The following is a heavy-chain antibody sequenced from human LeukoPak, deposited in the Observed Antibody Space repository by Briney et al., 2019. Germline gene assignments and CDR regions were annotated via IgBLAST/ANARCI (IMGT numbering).Heavy chain of an antibody. CDR2: ISYDGSNK. CDR1: GFTFSSYA. J-gene: IGHJ4*02. CDR3: ARVEGYCSSTSCRGGYFDY. D-gene: IGHD2-2*01. V-gene: IGHV3-30-3*01. Sequence: GGSLRLSCAASGFTFSSYAMHWVRQAPGKGLEWVAVISYDGSNKYYADSVKGRFTISRDNAKNSLYLQMNSLRAEDTAVYYCARVEGYCSSTSCRGGYFDYWGQGTLVTVSS.